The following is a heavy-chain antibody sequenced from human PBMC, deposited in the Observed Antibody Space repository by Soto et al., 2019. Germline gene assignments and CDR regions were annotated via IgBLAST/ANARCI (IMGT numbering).Heavy chain of an antibody. J-gene: IGHJ1*01. CDR1: GSSISSGSVGSY. CDR2: IYCSGTS. CDR3: ARGHDAYKVRY. V-gene: IGHV4-31*03. D-gene: IGHD1-1*01. Sequence: QVQLQESCPGLVKPSQTLSLICIVSGSSISSGSVGSYRTWICQHPGKGLEWIGYIYCSGTSYYNPFLKSRPSLSVDTSENPFSLELTSVTAADTAIYFRARGHDAYKVRYWGQGTLVTVSS.